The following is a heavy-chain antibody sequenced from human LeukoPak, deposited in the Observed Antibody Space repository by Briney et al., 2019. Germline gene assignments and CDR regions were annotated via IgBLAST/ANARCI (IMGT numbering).Heavy chain of an antibody. CDR3: AREAGQWLAKEDYFDH. CDR2: ISYDGSNK. CDR1: GFTFSSYA. V-gene: IGHV3-30-3*01. J-gene: IGHJ4*02. Sequence: GGSLRLSCAASGFTFSSYAMNWLRQAPGKGLEWGAVISYDGSNKYYADSVKGRFTISRDNSKNTLYLQMNSLRAEDTAVYYCAREAGQWLAKEDYFDHWGQGTLVTVSS. D-gene: IGHD6-19*01.